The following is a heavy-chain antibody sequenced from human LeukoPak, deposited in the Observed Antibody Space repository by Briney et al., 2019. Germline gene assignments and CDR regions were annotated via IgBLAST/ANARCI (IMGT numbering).Heavy chain of an antibody. D-gene: IGHD1-26*01. CDR2: MYYSGTT. CDR3: ARDTVGATFPGAFDI. J-gene: IGHJ3*02. Sequence: SGTLSLTCVVSGGSISSNNWWNWVRQPPGKGLEWIGSMYYSGTTYYNPSLKSRVTISIDTSKNQFSLKLTSVTAADTAVYYCARDTVGATFPGAFDIWGQGTMVTVSS. CDR1: GGSISSNNW. V-gene: IGHV4-4*02.